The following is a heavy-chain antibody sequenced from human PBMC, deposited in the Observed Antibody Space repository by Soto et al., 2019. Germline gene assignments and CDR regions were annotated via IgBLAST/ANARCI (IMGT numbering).Heavy chain of an antibody. J-gene: IGHJ6*02. CDR2: IIPIFGTA. D-gene: IGHD2-15*01. CDR1: GGTFSSYA. CDR3: ARDSGRAIVVVVAATRRGYYYYYGMDV. Sequence: SVKVSCKASGGTFSSYAISWVRQAPGQGLEWMGGIIPIFGTANYAQKFQGRVTITADESTSTAYMELSSLRSEDTAVYYCARDSGRAIVVVVAATRRGYYYYYGMDVWGQGTTVTVSS. V-gene: IGHV1-69*13.